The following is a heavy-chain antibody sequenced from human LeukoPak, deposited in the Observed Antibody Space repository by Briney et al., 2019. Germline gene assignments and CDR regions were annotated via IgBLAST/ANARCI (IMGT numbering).Heavy chain of an antibody. CDR2: INTYNGHT. J-gene: IGHJ4*02. V-gene: IGHV1-18*01. Sequence: ASVKVSCKASGYSFSSYGFSWVRQAPGQGLEWMRWINTYNGHTNYTQTLQGRVTMTTDTSTSTAYMELRNLRPDDTAVYFCARDPRISGTTAYYFDYWGQRTPVTLSS. CDR1: GYSFSSYG. D-gene: IGHD1-7*01. CDR3: ARDPRISGTTAYYFDY.